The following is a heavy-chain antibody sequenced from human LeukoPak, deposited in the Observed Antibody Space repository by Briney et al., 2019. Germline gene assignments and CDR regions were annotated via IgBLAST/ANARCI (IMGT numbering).Heavy chain of an antibody. CDR2: IYYSGST. V-gene: IGHV4-59*01. Sequence: SETLSLTCTVSGGSIGSYYWSWIRQPPGKGLEWIGYIYYSGSTNYNPSLKSRVTISVDTSKNQFSLKLSSVTAADTAVYYCARGDFWSGYYYYYGMDVWGQGTTVTVSS. CDR1: GGSIGSYY. CDR3: ARGDFWSGYYYYYGMDV. J-gene: IGHJ6*02. D-gene: IGHD3-3*01.